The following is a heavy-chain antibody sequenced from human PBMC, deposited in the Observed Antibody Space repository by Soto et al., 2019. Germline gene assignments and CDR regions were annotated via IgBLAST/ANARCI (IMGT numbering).Heavy chain of an antibody. CDR1: GFTFTSSA. D-gene: IGHD3-3*01. CDR2: IVVGSGNT. V-gene: IGHV1-58*01. J-gene: IGHJ6*02. Sequence: QMQLVQSGPEVKKPGTSVKVSCKASGFTFTSSAVQWVRQARGQRLEWIGWIVVGSGNTNYAQKFQERVTITRDMSTSTAYMELSSLRSEDTAVYYCAASDFGSGELTGWDPYGRDGWGQGTTVTVSS. CDR3: AASDFGSGELTGWDPYGRDG.